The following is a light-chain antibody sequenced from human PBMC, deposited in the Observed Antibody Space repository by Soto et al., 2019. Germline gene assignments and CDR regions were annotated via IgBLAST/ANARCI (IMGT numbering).Light chain of an antibody. Sequence: SQSPSSLSASVGDRVTITCRASHNIDKYLNWYQQKPGKAPKILIYGASNLQSGVPSRFSGSGSGTEFTLTISSLHPEGFATYYCQQSYNTHALTLGGGTKVDSK. J-gene: IGKJ4*01. CDR1: HNIDKY. CDR2: GAS. V-gene: IGKV1-39*01. CDR3: QQSYNTHALT.